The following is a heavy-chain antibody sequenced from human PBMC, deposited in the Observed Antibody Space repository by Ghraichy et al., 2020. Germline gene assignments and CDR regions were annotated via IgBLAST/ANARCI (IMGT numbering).Heavy chain of an antibody. Sequence: GGSLRLSCAASGFTVSTNYMSWVRQAPGKGLEWVSIIYSGGSTFDADSVKGRFTISRDNSRNTLYLQMNSLRAEDTAVYYCAGSFYDTSGYSLFYWGQGTLVTVSS. D-gene: IGHD3-22*01. J-gene: IGHJ4*02. CDR1: GFTVSTNY. V-gene: IGHV3-66*02. CDR3: AGSFYDTSGYSLFY. CDR2: IYSGGST.